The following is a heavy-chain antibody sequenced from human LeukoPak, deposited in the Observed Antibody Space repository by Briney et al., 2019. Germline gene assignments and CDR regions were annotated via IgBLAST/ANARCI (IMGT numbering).Heavy chain of an antibody. CDR2: ISGSGGSP. V-gene: IGHV3-23*01. CDR3: AKGPLAAPDAFDI. D-gene: IGHD6-13*01. J-gene: IGHJ3*02. CDR1: GLTFSSYA. Sequence: PGGSLSLSWEASGLTFSSYAMSWVRQPPGKGLEWVSAISGSGGSPYYADSVKGRFTISRDNSKNTLYLQMNSLRAEDTAVYYCAKGPLAAPDAFDIWGQGTMVTVSS.